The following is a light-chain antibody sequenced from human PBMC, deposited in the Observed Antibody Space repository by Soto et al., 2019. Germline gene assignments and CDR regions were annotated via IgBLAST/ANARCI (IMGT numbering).Light chain of an antibody. J-gene: IGKJ3*01. CDR2: AAS. CDR1: QGISSY. CDR3: QQYYSYPLIT. Sequence: AIRMTQSPSSFSASTGDRVTITCRASQGISSYLAWYQQKPGKAPKLLIYAASTLQSGVPSRFSGSGSGTDFTLTSSCLQSEDFATYYCQQYYSYPLITFGPGTKVEIK. V-gene: IGKV1-8*01.